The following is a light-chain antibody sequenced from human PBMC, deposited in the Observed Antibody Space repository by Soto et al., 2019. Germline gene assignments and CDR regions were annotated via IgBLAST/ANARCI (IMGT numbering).Light chain of an antibody. CDR1: SSDVGGYNY. CDR3: SSYTRSSTTVV. Sequence: QSALTQPASVSGSPGQSITISCTGTSSDVGGYNYVSWYQQHPGKAPKLMIYDVSNRPSGVSNRFSGSKSGNTASLTISGLQDEDEEADYCSSYTRSSTTVVFGGGTKLTVL. V-gene: IGLV2-14*01. CDR2: DVS. J-gene: IGLJ2*01.